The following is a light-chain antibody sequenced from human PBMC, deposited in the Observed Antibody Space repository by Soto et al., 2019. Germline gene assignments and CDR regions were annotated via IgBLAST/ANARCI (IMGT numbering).Light chain of an antibody. CDR3: QQYAGWPLT. CDR1: RTIGTN. V-gene: IGKV3-15*01. Sequence: IVMTQSPATVSVSPGESASLSCRASRTIGTNLDWYQQKPGQAPRLLISKTSTRATGVPARFCGSGSGTEFTLTITSLQSEDIAVYYCQQYAGWPLTFGGGTKVDI. CDR2: KTS. J-gene: IGKJ4*01.